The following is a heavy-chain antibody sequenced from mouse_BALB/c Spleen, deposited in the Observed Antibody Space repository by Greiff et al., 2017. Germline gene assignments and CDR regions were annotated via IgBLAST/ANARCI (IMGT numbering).Heavy chain of an antibody. D-gene: IGHD2-10*02. V-gene: IGHV5-6*01. Sequence: EVMLVESGGDLVKPGGSLKLSCAASGFTFSSYGMSWVRQTPDKRLEWVATISSGGSYTYYPDSVKGRFTISRDNAKNTLYLQMSSLKSEDTAMYYCAREKYGNYENAMDYWGQGTSVTVSS. CDR2: ISSGGSYT. CDR3: AREKYGNYENAMDY. J-gene: IGHJ4*01. CDR1: GFTFSSYG.